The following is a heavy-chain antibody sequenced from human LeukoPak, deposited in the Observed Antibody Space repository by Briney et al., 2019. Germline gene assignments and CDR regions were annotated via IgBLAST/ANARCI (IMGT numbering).Heavy chain of an antibody. J-gene: IGHJ6*03. CDR2: VSPDGSVE. CDR1: GFTFSSFP. D-gene: IGHD3-10*01. V-gene: IGHV3-30*01. CDR3: ARASITSTYYHYYMDV. Sequence: SGGSLRLSCAASGFTFSSFPMHWVRQAPGKGLEWVVVVSPDGSVENYADSVKGRFTISRDNSKNTVYLQMNSLRTEDTAVYYCARASITSTYYHYYMDVWGKGTTVTASS.